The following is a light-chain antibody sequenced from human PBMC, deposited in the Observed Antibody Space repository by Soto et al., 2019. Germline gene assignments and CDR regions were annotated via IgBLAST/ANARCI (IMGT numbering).Light chain of an antibody. CDR1: QSVSTT. V-gene: IGKV3-20*01. J-gene: IGKJ1*01. CDR3: QQYGSSPWT. CDR2: GAS. Sequence: EILMTQSPYTLAVSPGERATLSCRASQSVSTTVAWYQQNPGQPPRLLIYGASSRATDIPDRFSGSGSGTDFTLTISRLEPEDFAVYYCQQYGSSPWTFGQGTKVDIK.